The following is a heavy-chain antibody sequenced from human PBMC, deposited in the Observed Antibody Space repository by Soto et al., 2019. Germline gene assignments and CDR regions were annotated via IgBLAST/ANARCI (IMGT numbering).Heavy chain of an antibody. CDR1: GGSISSDGYF. CDR2: IYSSGSA. J-gene: IGHJ3*02. Sequence: QVQLRESGPGLVMPSQTLSLTCSVSGGSISSDGYFWTWIRQRPGMGLEWLGYIYSSGSAYYAPSLTSRLTISVDTSKNQSSLKVYSVTATDRAVDSCVSLRCSRSCFVGGDFDIWGQGTVVTVSS. D-gene: IGHD2-2*01. V-gene: IGHV4-31*03. CDR3: VSLRCSRSCFVGGDFDI.